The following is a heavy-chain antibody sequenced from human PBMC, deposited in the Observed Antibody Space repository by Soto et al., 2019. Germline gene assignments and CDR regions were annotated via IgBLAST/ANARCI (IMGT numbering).Heavy chain of an antibody. D-gene: IGHD2-21*02. Sequence: PGGSLRLSCEASGFTFSYFGTHWVRQAPGKGLEWVSYISSSGSTIYYADSVKGRFTISRDNAKNSLYLQMNSLRAEDTAVYYCARGREVVTADGSNWFDPWGQGTLVTVSS. V-gene: IGHV3-48*04. CDR2: ISSSGSTI. CDR3: ARGREVVTADGSNWFDP. CDR1: GFTFSYFG. J-gene: IGHJ5*02.